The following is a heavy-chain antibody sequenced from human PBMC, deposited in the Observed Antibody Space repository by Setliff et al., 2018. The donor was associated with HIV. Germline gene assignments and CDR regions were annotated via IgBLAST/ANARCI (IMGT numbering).Heavy chain of an antibody. CDR3: ARRLYYYGSGSYYFDY. Sequence: GESLKISCKASGYSFMSYWIGWVRQMPGKGLEWMGIIYPGDSDTKYSPSFQGQVTISADKSITTAYLQWSSLKASDTAMHYCARRLYYYGSGSYYFDYWGQGTLVTVSS. J-gene: IGHJ4*02. D-gene: IGHD3-10*01. CDR1: GYSFMSYW. CDR2: IYPGDSDT. V-gene: IGHV5-51*01.